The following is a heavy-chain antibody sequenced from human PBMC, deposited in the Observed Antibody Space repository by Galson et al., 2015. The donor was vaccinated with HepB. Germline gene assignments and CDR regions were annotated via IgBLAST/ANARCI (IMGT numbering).Heavy chain of an antibody. D-gene: IGHD2-2*02. CDR3: ARNKLDIVGESAAIRGNYYSYYMDV. CDR2: IYNDDTT. Sequence: SLRLSCAASGFTVRSKYMSWVRQAPGKGLEWVSVIYNDDTTYYADSVKGRFTISRDSSKNTVSLQMNSLRAEDTAVYYCARNKLDIVGESAAIRGNYYSYYMDVWGNGTTVTVSS. V-gene: IGHV3-53*01. CDR1: GFTVRSKY. J-gene: IGHJ6*03.